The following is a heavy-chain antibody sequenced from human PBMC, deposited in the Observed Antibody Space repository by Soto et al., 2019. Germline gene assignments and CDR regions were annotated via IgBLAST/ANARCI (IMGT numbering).Heavy chain of an antibody. V-gene: IGHV1-69*01. Sequence: QVQLLQSGAEVKKPGSSMRVSCKVSGGTFRTYALNWVRQAPGHGLEWGGGITPVSGTTNYAQRFHGRVTVTADESTSTVYLDLTSLRFNDTAIYYCARAGTWGQGALVTVSS. J-gene: IGHJ5*02. CDR3: ARAGT. CDR1: GGTFRTYA. CDR2: ITPVSGTT.